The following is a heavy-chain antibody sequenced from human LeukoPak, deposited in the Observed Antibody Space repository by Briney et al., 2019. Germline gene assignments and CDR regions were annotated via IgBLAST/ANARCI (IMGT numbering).Heavy chain of an antibody. V-gene: IGHV3-30*18. CDR3: AKDFYLWVDFFDH. J-gene: IGHJ4*02. CDR1: GFTVSSNY. D-gene: IGHD3-10*01. Sequence: PGGSLRLSCAASGFTVSSNYMSWVRQAPGKGLEWVAVISYDGSNKYYADSVKGRFTISRDNSKNTLYLQMNSLRAEDTAVYYCAKDFYLWVDFFDHWGQGTLVTVSS. CDR2: ISYDGSNK.